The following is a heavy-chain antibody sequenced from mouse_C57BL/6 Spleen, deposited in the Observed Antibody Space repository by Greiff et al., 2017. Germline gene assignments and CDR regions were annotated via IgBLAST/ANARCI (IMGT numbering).Heavy chain of an antibody. CDR3: VRRRYYYGSSPYYAMDY. Sequence: EVQLQQSGGGLVQPKGSLKLSCAASGFSFNTYAMNWVRQAPGKGLEWVARIRSKSNNYATYYADSVKDRFTISRDDSESMLYLQMNNLKTEDTAMYYCVRRRYYYGSSPYYAMDYWGQGTSVTVSS. J-gene: IGHJ4*01. CDR1: GFSFNTYA. V-gene: IGHV10-1*01. D-gene: IGHD1-1*01. CDR2: IRSKSNNYAT.